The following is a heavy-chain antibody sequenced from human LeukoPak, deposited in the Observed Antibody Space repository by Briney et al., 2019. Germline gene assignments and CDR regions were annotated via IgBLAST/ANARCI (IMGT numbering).Heavy chain of an antibody. Sequence: PSKTLSLTCTVSGDSISSSNYYWGWIRQPPGKGLEWIASVYYSGSTYYNPSLKSRVTISVDMSKNQFSLRLSSVTAADTAVYYCARRGKYCVGGSCYGGFWFDPWGQGTLVTVSS. CDR2: VYYSGST. CDR1: GDSISSSNYY. J-gene: IGHJ5*02. D-gene: IGHD2-15*01. V-gene: IGHV4-39*01. CDR3: ARRGKYCVGGSCYGGFWFDP.